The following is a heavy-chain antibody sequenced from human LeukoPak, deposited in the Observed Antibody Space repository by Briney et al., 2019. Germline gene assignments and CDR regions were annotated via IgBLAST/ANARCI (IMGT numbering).Heavy chain of an antibody. Sequence: GRSLRLSCAASGFIFRNYAMHWVRQAPGKGLEWVAVIWYDGSNKYYADSVKGRFTISRDNSKNTLYLQMNSLRAEDTAVYYCASGTYYYDSSGYYFYYWGQGPLVIV. V-gene: IGHV3-33*08. D-gene: IGHD3-22*01. CDR1: GFIFRNYA. CDR3: ASGTYYYDSSGYYFYY. J-gene: IGHJ4*02. CDR2: IWYDGSNK.